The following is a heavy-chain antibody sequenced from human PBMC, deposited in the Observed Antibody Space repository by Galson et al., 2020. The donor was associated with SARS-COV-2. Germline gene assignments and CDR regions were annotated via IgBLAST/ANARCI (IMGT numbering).Heavy chain of an antibody. Sequence: GGSLRLSCAASGFTFSSYWMHWVRQAPGKGLVWVSRINSDGSSTSYADSVKGRFTISRDNAKNTLYLQMNSLRAEDTAVYYCASDREPDYYDSSGAFDWWGQGTLVTVSS. J-gene: IGHJ4*02. D-gene: IGHD3-22*01. V-gene: IGHV3-74*01. CDR1: GFTFSSYW. CDR2: INSDGSST. CDR3: ASDREPDYYDSSGAFDW.